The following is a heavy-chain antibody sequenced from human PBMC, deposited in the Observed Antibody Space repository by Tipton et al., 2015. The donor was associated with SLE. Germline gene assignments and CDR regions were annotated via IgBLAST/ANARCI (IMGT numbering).Heavy chain of an antibody. J-gene: IGHJ4*02. CDR1: GGSISGSTYY. D-gene: IGHD4-17*01. V-gene: IGHV4-39*07. CDR2: IYYTGNA. Sequence: TLSLTCTVSGGSISGSTYYWGWIRQPPGKGLEWIGSIYYTGNAYYNSSLKSRVTISIDTSKNQFSLNVSPVTAADTAVYYCARYYGDYFWGQGTLVTVSS. CDR3: ARYYGDYF.